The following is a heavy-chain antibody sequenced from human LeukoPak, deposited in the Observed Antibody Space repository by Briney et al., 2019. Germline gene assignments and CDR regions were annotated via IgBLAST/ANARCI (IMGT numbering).Heavy chain of an antibody. CDR2: INPNSGGT. J-gene: IGHJ5*02. Sequence: ASVRVSCKASGYTFTGYYMHWVRQAPGQGLEWMGWINPNSGGTNYAQKFQGWVTMTRDTSISTAYMELSRLRSDDTAVCYCARDRGPKYYYDSSGYSNWFDPWGQGTLVTVSS. V-gene: IGHV1-2*04. CDR3: ARDRGPKYYYDSSGYSNWFDP. CDR1: GYTFTGYY. D-gene: IGHD3-22*01.